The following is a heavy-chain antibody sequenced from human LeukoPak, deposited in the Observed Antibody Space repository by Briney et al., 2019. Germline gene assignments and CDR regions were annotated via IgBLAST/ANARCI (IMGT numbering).Heavy chain of an antibody. D-gene: IGHD3-10*01. CDR3: ARARYGSGHNWFDP. V-gene: IGHV4-59*01. J-gene: IGHJ5*02. CDR1: GGSISSYY. CDR2: IYYSGST. Sequence: SETLSLTCTVSGGSISSYYWSWIRQPPGKGLEWIGYIYYSGSTNYNPSLKSRVTISVDTSKNQFSLKLSSVTAADTAVYYCARARYGSGHNWFDPWGQGTLVTVSS.